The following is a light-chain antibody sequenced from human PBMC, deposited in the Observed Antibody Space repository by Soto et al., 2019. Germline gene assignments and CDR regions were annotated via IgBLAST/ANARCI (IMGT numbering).Light chain of an antibody. CDR2: EVS. V-gene: IGLV2-14*01. CDR1: SSDVGGYNY. Sequence: HSVLTQPASVTGSPGQAITISCAGTSSDVGGYNYVSWYQHHPGKAPKLMIYEVSDRPSGVSNRFSGSKSGNTASLTISGLQAEDEADYYCSSYTSSSTYVFGTGTKVTVL. J-gene: IGLJ1*01. CDR3: SSYTSSSTYV.